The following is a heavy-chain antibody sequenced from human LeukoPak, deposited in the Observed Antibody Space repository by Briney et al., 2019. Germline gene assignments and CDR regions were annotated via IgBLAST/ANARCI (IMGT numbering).Heavy chain of an antibody. Sequence: GGPLTLLCAVCGFRFSDCWMMWVRQAPGRGLEWVANIDQGGSEKHYVDSLRGRFTISRDNAKNSLYLQMSSLRVVDTAVYYCARDGVAAGLYFDSWGQGTLVTVSS. J-gene: IGHJ4*02. CDR3: ARDGVAAGLYFDS. CDR1: GFRFSDCW. CDR2: IDQGGSEK. V-gene: IGHV3-7*03. D-gene: IGHD2-15*01.